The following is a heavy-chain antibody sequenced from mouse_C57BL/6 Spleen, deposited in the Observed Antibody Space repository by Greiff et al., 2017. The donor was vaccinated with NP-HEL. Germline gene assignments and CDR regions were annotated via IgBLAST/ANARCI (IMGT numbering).Heavy chain of an antibody. V-gene: IGHV3-6*01. CDR3: ARRGVFYDDYWYFDV. CDR1: GYSITSGYY. D-gene: IGHD2-12*01. CDR2: ISYDGSN. J-gene: IGHJ1*03. Sequence: EVKLQESGPGLVKPSQSLSLTCSVTGYSITSGYYWNWIRQFPGNKLEWMGYISYDGSNNYNPSLKNRISITRDTSKNQFFLKLNSVTTEDTATYYCARRGVFYDDYWYFDVWGTGTTVTVSS.